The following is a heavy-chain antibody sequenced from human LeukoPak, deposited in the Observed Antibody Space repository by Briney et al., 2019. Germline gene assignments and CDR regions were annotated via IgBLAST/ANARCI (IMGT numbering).Heavy chain of an antibody. CDR1: GFTFDDYG. CDR3: ARTMYYYDSSGYPTEAFDI. J-gene: IGHJ3*02. CDR2: IYYSGST. V-gene: IGHV4-59*01. Sequence: GSLRLSCAASGFTFDDYGMSWIRQPPGKGLEWIGYIYYSGSTNYNPSLKSRVTISVDTSKNQFSLKLSSVTAADTAVYYCARTMYYYDSSGYPTEAFDIWGQGTMVTVSS. D-gene: IGHD3-22*01.